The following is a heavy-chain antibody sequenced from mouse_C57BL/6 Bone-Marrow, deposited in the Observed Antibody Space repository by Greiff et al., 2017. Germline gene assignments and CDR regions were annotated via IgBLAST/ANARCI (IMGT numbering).Heavy chain of an antibody. CDR1: GYTFTSYW. J-gene: IGHJ4*01. CDR3: AVDRGYAMDY. D-gene: IGHD3-2*01. V-gene: IGHV1-69*01. CDR2: IDPSDSYT. Sequence: VQLQQPGAELVMPGASVKLSCKASGYTFTSYWMHWVKQRPGQGLEWIGEIDPSDSYTNYNQKFKGKSTLTVDKSSSTAYMQLSSLTPEDSAVYYCAVDRGYAMDYWGQGTSVTVSS.